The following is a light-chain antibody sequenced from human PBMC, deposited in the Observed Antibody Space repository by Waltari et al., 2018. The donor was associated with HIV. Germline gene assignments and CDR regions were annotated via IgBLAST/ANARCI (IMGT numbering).Light chain of an antibody. CDR1: SSDVGAYNR. CDR2: DVR. V-gene: IGLV2-11*01. Sequence: QSALTQPRSVSGSPGQSVTISCTGTSSDVGAYNRVSWYQQHPGKAPKVVIYDVRERPAGVPDRFSGSKSANTASLTISGLQADDEADYHCCSFAGSYIVVGTGTKVTVL. CDR3: CSFAGSYIV. J-gene: IGLJ1*01.